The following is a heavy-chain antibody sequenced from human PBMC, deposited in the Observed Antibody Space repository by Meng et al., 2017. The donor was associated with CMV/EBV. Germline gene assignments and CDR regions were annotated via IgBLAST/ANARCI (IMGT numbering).Heavy chain of an antibody. CDR1: GFTFSNVW. V-gene: IGHV3-15*01. J-gene: IGHJ4*02. D-gene: IGHD3-3*01. Sequence: GESLKISCAASGFTFSNVWMSWVRQAPGKGLEWVGRIKTKIDGETADFAAPVKGRFSISRDDSKNTLYLQMNSLRAEDTAVYYCARDRGYDFWSGSTDYWGQGTLVTVSS. CDR2: IKTKIDGETA. CDR3: ARDRGYDFWSGSTDY.